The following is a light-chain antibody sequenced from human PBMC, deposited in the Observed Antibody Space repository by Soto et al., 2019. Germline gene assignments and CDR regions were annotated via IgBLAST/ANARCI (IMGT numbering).Light chain of an antibody. CDR3: QQYGGSPPFT. CDR2: GAS. Sequence: EIVLTQSPGTLSLSPGERATLSCRASQSVSSSYLAWYQQKPGQAPRLLISGASSRATGIPDRFSGGGSGTDFTLTISRLEPEDFAVYYCQQYGGSPPFTFGPGTKVDIK. J-gene: IGKJ3*01. CDR1: QSVSSSY. V-gene: IGKV3-20*01.